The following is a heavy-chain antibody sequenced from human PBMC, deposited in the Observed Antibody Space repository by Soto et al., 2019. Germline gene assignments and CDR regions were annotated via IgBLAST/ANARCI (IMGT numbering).Heavy chain of an antibody. Sequence: EVQLVESGGGLVQPGGSLRLSCEASGFTFGSHWMYWVRQAPGKGLVWVSRINSDGSSTTYADSVKGRFTISRDDAKSTLYLQMNSLRAEDTAVYYCARGLEVWGKPTVIWGQGPLVTVSS. CDR1: GFTFGSHW. J-gene: IGHJ3*02. V-gene: IGHV3-74*01. D-gene: IGHD1-26*01. CDR2: INSDGSST. CDR3: ARGLEVWGKPTVI.